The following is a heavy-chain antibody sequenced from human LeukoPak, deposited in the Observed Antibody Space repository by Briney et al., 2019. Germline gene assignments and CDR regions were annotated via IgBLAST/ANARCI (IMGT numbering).Heavy chain of an antibody. Sequence: SQTLSLTCAISGDSVSSNSAAWNWIRQSPSRGLEWLGRTYYRSKWYNDYAVSVKSRITINPDTSKNQFSLQLNSVTPEDTAVYYCARERDYDILTGYYSAFWFDLWGQGTLVTVSS. D-gene: IGHD3-9*01. V-gene: IGHV6-1*01. CDR2: TYYRSKWYN. CDR3: ARERDYDILTGYYSAFWFDL. J-gene: IGHJ5*02. CDR1: GDSVSSNSAA.